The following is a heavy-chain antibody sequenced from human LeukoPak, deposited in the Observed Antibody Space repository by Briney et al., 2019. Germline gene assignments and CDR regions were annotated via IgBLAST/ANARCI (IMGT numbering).Heavy chain of an antibody. CDR2: ISGSGGST. D-gene: IGHD3-22*01. V-gene: IGHV3-23*01. CDR1: GFTFSSYG. J-gene: IGHJ3*02. CDR3: AKDNYDSSGFLPDAFDI. Sequence: GGSLRLSCAASGFTFSSYGMHWVRQAPGKGLEWVSGISGSGGSTYYADSVKGRFTISRDNSKNTLYLQMNSLRAEDTAVYYCAKDNYDSSGFLPDAFDIWGQGTMVTVSS.